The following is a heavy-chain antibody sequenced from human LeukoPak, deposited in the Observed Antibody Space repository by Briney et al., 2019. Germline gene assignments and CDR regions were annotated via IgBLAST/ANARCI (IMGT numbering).Heavy chain of an antibody. V-gene: IGHV3-48*03. CDR2: ISSSGSTI. J-gene: IGHJ6*03. D-gene: IGHD2-2*01. Sequence: GGSLRPSCAASGFTFSSYEMNWVCQAPGKGLEWVSYISSSGSTIYYADSVKGRFTISRDNAKNSLYLQMNSLRAEDTAVYYCARYGVVVPALFYYYYYMDVWGKGTTVTVSS. CDR1: GFTFSSYE. CDR3: ARYGVVVPALFYYYYYMDV.